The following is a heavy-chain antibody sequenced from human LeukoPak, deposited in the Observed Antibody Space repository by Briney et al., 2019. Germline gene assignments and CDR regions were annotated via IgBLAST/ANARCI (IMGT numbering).Heavy chain of an antibody. CDR2: IYSDGAT. V-gene: IGHV4-4*07. J-gene: IGHJ2*01. Sequence: PPETLSLTCTVSGDSISDYYWTWIRQPAGKGPEWMGRIYSDGATDYNPFLRGRVTMSVDTSKNQFSLNLRSVTAADTAVYYCARDYRVNLVGYWYFDLWSRGTAVIVSS. CDR1: GDSISDYY. D-gene: IGHD3-16*02. CDR3: ARDYRVNLVGYWYFDL.